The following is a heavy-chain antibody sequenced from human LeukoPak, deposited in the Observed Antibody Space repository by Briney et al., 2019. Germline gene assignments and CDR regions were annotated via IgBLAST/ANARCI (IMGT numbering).Heavy chain of an antibody. CDR2: IKEDGSHK. CDR1: GLTFSSYW. J-gene: IGHJ4*02. CDR3: TRDFQGY. V-gene: IGHV3-7*01. Sequence: GGSLRLSCAASGLTFSSYWMGWVRQAPGKGLEWVANIKEDGSHKNYVDSVQGRFTISRDNAKNSLYLQMNSLRVEDTAVYYCTRDFQGYWGQGTLVTVSS.